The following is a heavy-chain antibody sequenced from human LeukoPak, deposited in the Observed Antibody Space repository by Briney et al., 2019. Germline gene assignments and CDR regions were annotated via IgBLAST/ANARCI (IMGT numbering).Heavy chain of an antibody. CDR2: IYYSGST. J-gene: IGHJ4*02. Sequence: PSQTLSLTCTVSGGSISSGDYYWSWIRQPPGKGLKWIGYIYYSGSTYYNPSLKSRVTISVDTSKNQFSLKLSSVTAADTAVYYCARVYCSGGSCYSGGWSNFDYWGQGTLVTVSS. CDR3: ARVYCSGGSCYSGGWSNFDY. D-gene: IGHD2-15*01. CDR1: GGSISSGDYY. V-gene: IGHV4-30-4*01.